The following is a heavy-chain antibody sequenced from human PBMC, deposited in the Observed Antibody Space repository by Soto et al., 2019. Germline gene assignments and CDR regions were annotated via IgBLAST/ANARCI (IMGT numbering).Heavy chain of an antibody. CDR1: GGPVSSGSYY. V-gene: IGHV4-61*01. CDR3: ARVNGNYYFDY. CDR2: IYYSGST. D-gene: IGHD4-17*01. J-gene: IGHJ4*02. Sequence: SETLSLTCTVSGGPVSSGSYYWSWIRQPPGKGLEWIGYIYYSGSTNYNPSLKSRVTISVDTSKNQFSLKLSSVTAADTAVYYCARVNGNYYFDYWGQGTLVTVSS.